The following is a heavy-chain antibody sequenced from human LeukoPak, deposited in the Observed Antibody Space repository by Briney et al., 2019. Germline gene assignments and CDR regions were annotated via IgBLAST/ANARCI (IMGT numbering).Heavy chain of an antibody. CDR3: ARRAGAYSHPYDY. CDR1: GFTFSSYG. J-gene: IGHJ4*02. D-gene: IGHD4/OR15-4a*01. Sequence: QSGGSLRLSCAASGFTFSSYGMHWVRQAPGKGLEWVAFIRYDGSNKYYADSVKGRFTISRGNSKNTLYLQMNSLRAEDTAVYYCARRAGAYSHPYDYWGQGTLVTVSS. V-gene: IGHV3-30*02. CDR2: IRYDGSNK.